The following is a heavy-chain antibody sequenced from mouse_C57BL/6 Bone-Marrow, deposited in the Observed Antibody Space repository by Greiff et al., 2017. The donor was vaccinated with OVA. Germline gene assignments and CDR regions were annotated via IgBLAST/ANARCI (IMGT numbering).Heavy chain of an antibody. CDR3: AGWGKTGTKDY. J-gene: IGHJ2*01. D-gene: IGHD4-1*01. CDR2: IYPRDGST. CDR1: GYPFTSYD. Sequence: VQLQQSGPELVKPGASVKLSCKASGYPFTSYDINWVKQRPGQGLEWIGWIYPRDGSTKYNEKFKGKATLTVDTSSSTAYMELHSLTSEDSAVYFCAGWGKTGTKDYWGQGTTLTVSS. V-gene: IGHV1-85*01.